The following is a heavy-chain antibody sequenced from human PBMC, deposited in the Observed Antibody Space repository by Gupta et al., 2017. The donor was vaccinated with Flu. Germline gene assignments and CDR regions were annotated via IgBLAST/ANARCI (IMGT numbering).Heavy chain of an antibody. D-gene: IGHD3-10*01. Sequence: NNFAMNWVRQAPGKGLEWVAALSRAGGSTYYADSVKGRFTISRDNSKNTLSLQMNSLRAEDTALYYCAKDQGGSWGYGMDVWGQGTTVIVSS. V-gene: IGHV3-23*01. CDR2: LSRAGGST. CDR3: AKDQGGSWGYGMDV. CDR1: NNFA. J-gene: IGHJ6*02.